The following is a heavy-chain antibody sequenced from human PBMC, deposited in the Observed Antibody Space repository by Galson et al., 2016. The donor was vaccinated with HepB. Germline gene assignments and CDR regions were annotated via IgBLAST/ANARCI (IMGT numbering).Heavy chain of an antibody. D-gene: IGHD2-21*02. CDR1: GFTFSLYS. CDR3: ARDPYCGGDCNSPRYFDL. CDR2: ISTGGTTI. J-gene: IGHJ2*01. V-gene: IGHV3-48*04. Sequence: SLRLSCAASGFTFSLYSMYWVRQAPGKGLDWVSYISTGGTTIYYADSVKGRFTISRNNAKNLLYLQMNSLRVEDPAVYYCARDPYCGGDCNSPRYFDLWGRGTLVTVSS.